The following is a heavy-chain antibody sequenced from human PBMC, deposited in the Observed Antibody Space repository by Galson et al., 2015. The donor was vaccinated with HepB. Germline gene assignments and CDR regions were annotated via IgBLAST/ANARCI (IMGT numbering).Heavy chain of an antibody. V-gene: IGHV3-30*18. J-gene: IGHJ5*02. CDR3: AKQDWLDP. CDR2: VSYDGSNK. CDR1: GFTFSSYA. Sequence: SLRLSCAGSGFTFSSYAMHWVRQAPGKGLEWVAVVSYDGSNKYYADSVKGRFIVSRDNSKSTLYLQMNSLRVDDTAVYYCAKQDWLDPWGQGTLVTVSS.